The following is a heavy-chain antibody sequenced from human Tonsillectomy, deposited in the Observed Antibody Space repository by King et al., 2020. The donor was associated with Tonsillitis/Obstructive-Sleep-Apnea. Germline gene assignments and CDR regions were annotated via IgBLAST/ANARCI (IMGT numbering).Heavy chain of an antibody. CDR3: ARGDILTGYYIDY. V-gene: IGHV3-33*01. Sequence: VQLVESGGGVVQPGRSLRLSCAASGFTFSSYGMHWVRQAPGKGREWVAVIWYDGSNKYYADSVKGRFTISRDNSKNTLYLQMNSLRAEDTAVYYCARGDILTGYYIDYWGQGTLVTVSS. CDR2: IWYDGSNK. CDR1: GFTFSSYG. D-gene: IGHD3-9*01. J-gene: IGHJ4*02.